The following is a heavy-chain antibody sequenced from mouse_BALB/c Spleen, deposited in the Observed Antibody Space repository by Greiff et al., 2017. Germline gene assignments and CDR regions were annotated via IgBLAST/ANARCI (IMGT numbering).Heavy chain of an antibody. J-gene: IGHJ2*01. CDR1: GFSLTSYG. Sequence: QVQLQQSGPGLVQPSQSLSITCTVSGFSLTSYGVHWVRQSPGKGLEWLGVIWSGGSTDYNAAFISRLSISKDNSKSQVFFKMNSLQANDTAIYYCARIYDGYSFDYWGQGTTLTVSS. V-gene: IGHV2-2*02. CDR3: ARIYDGYSFDY. CDR2: IWSGGST. D-gene: IGHD2-3*01.